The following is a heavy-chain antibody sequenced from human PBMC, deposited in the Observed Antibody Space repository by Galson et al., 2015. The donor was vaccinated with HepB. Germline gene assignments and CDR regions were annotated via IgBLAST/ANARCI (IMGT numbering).Heavy chain of an antibody. CDR3: TTDPNAAYYDILTGYYSVDY. CDR1: GFTFSNAW. CDR2: IKSKTDGGTT. J-gene: IGHJ4*02. D-gene: IGHD3-9*01. V-gene: IGHV3-15*01. Sequence: SLRLSCAASGFTFSNAWMRWVRQAPGKGLEWVGRIKSKTDGGTTDYAAPVKGRFTISRDDSKNTLYLQMNSLKTEDTAVYYCTTDPNAAYYDILTGYYSVDYWGQGTLVTVSS.